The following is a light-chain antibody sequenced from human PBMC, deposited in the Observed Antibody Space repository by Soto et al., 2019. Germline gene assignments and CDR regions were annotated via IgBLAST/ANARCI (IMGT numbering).Light chain of an antibody. CDR2: VAS. V-gene: IGKV1-9*01. CDR3: QQLKSYPPIT. Sequence: DIPLTQSPSFLSASVGDRVTITCRASQGIGTYLAWYQQKPGKAPKLLIYVASTLQGGVPLRFSGSGSGTEFTLTISSLQPEDFATYYCQQLKSYPPITFGQGTRLEIK. J-gene: IGKJ5*01. CDR1: QGIGTY.